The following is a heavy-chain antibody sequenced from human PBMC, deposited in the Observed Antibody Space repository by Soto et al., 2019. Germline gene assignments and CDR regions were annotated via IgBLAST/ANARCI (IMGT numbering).Heavy chain of an antibody. D-gene: IGHD3-22*01. CDR2: IYYSGST. CDR3: ARDSGYYYDSSGRGYGMDV. CDR1: GGSVSSGSYY. V-gene: IGHV4-61*01. J-gene: IGHJ6*02. Sequence: KPSETLSLTCTVSGGSVSSGSYYWSWIRHPPGNGLEWIGYIYYSGSTNYNPSLKSRVTISVDTSKNQFSLKLSSVTAADTAVYYCARDSGYYYDSSGRGYGMDVWGQGTTVTV.